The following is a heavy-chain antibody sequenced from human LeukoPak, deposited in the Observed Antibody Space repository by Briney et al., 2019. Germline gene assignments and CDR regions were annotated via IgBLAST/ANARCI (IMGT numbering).Heavy chain of an antibody. D-gene: IGHD2-2*01. J-gene: IGHJ5*02. CDR3: ARRLTQYDCFDP. CDR2: TYYRSTWYN. V-gene: IGHV6-1*01. CDR1: GDSVSSNSVT. Sequence: NRSQTLSLTCAISGDSVSSNSVTWNWIRQSPSRGLEWLGRTYYRSTWYNDYAVPVRGRITVNPDTSKNQFSLHLNSVTPEDTAVYYCARRLTQYDCFDPWGQGILVTVSS.